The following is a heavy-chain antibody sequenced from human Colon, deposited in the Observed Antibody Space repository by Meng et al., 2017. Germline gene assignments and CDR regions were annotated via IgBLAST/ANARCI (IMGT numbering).Heavy chain of an antibody. Sequence: QVQLQESGPGLVKPSETLSRTCRVSGGSISSGDYYWSWIRQPPGKALEWIGNIYTSGSTHYNPSLKSRLTISIDTSKNHFSLKLSSVTAADTAVFYCARDEALFTMLGGDPMLSGYSGMAVWGQGTTVTVSS. CDR3: ARDEALFTMLGGDPMLSGYSGMAV. V-gene: IGHV4-30-4*01. D-gene: IGHD3-10*01. CDR2: IYTSGST. J-gene: IGHJ6*02. CDR1: GGSISSGDYY.